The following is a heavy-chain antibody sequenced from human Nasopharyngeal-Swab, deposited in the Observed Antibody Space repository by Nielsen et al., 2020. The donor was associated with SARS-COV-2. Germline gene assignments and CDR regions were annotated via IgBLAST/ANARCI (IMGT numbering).Heavy chain of an antibody. D-gene: IGHD3-10*01. Sequence: GESLKISCAASRFTFSSYAMSWVRQAPGKGLEWVSAISGSGGSTYYADSVKGWFTISRDNSKNALYLQMNSLRAEDTAVYFCAKGGYGSGSYYPHMDVWGKGTTVTVSS. CDR1: RFTFSSYA. CDR3: AKGGYGSGSYYPHMDV. V-gene: IGHV3-23*01. J-gene: IGHJ6*03. CDR2: ISGSGGST.